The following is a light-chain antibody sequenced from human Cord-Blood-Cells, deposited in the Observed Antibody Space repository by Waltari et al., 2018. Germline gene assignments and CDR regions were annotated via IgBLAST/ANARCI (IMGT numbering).Light chain of an antibody. CDR2: DGS. CDR3: CSYAGSYV. V-gene: IGLV2-11*01. Sequence: QSALTQPRSVSGSPGQSVTISCTGTSSDVGGYNYVSWYQQHPGKAPKLMIYDGSKRPSVVLDRFSGSNSGNTSSLTISGLQAEDEADYYCCSYAGSYVFGTGTKVTFL. J-gene: IGLJ1*01. CDR1: SSDVGGYNY.